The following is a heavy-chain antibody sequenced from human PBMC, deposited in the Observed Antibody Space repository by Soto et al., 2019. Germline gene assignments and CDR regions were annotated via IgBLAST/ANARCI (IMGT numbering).Heavy chain of an antibody. J-gene: IGHJ4*02. CDR1: GLTFSSYA. Sequence: EVQLLESGGGLVQPGGSLRLSCAVSGLTFSSYAMSWVRQGPGKGLEWVSTISGSGGSTYYADYVKGRCTISRDNARDTMCLQMINMRAEDTAVYYCAKGTVGNTLQPYYFDVWGQGTLVTVSS. D-gene: IGHD3-10*01. CDR3: AKGTVGNTLQPYYFDV. V-gene: IGHV3-23*01. CDR2: ISGSGGST.